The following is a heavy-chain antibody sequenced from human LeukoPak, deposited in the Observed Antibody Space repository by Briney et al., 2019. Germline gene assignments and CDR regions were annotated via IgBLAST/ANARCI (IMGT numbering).Heavy chain of an antibody. V-gene: IGHV3-23*01. D-gene: IGHD6-13*01. Sequence: PGGSLRLSCAASGFTFSSYALSWVRQAPGKGLEWVSAISGSGGSTYYADSVKGRFTISRDNSKNTLYLQMNSLRAEDTAVYYCAKPKLGSSWFPGLDYWGQGTLVTVSS. CDR2: ISGSGGST. CDR3: AKPKLGSSWFPGLDY. CDR1: GFTFSSYA. J-gene: IGHJ4*02.